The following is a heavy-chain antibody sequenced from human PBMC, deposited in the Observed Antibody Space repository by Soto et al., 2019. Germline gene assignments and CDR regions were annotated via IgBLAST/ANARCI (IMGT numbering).Heavy chain of an antibody. J-gene: IGHJ5*02. CDR3: ARTSVKFQNTWYALNWFDP. Sequence: SETLSLTCTVSGGSISSYYWSWIRQPAGKGLEWIGRIFTSGNTNYNPSLKSRVTMSVDTSKNQLSLKLTSVTAADTAFYYCARTSVKFQNTWYALNWFDPWGQGILVPVSS. CDR1: GGSISSYY. D-gene: IGHD6-13*01. CDR2: IFTSGNT. V-gene: IGHV4-4*07.